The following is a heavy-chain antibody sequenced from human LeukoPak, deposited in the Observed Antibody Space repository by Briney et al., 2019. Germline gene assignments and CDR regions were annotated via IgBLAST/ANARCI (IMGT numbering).Heavy chain of an antibody. CDR3: AKVYSYGLAAYFDY. V-gene: IGHV3-9*01. CDR1: GFTFDDYA. Sequence: PGRSLRLSCAASGFTFDDYAMHRVRQAPGKGLEWVSGISWNNGSIGYADSVKGRFTISRDNAKNSLYLQMNSLRAEDTALYYCAKVYSYGLAAYFDYWGQGTLVTVSS. CDR2: ISWNNGSI. J-gene: IGHJ4*02. D-gene: IGHD5-18*01.